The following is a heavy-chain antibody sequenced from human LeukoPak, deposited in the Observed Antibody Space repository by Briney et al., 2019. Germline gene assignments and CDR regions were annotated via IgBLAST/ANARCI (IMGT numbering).Heavy chain of an antibody. J-gene: IGHJ4*02. D-gene: IGHD3-22*01. CDR3: ARDPLYYHSDTSGYSTFFDY. V-gene: IGHV1-18*01. CDR2: ISAYNGKT. Sequence: ASAKVSCKASGYTFTSYGITWVRQAPGQGLEWMGWISAYNGKTKYAQKLQGRVTMTTDTSTSTAYMELRSLRSDDTAVYYCARDPLYYHSDTSGYSTFFDYWGQGTLVTVSS. CDR1: GYTFTSYG.